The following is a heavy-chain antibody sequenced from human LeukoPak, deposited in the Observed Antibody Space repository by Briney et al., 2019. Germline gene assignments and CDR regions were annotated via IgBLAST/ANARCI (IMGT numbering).Heavy chain of an antibody. CDR3: ATKYYYGSGSYYKEYYFDY. J-gene: IGHJ4*02. V-gene: IGHV1-24*01. D-gene: IGHD3-10*01. CDR1: GYTLTELS. CDR2: FDPEDGET. Sequence: ASVKVSCKASGYTLTELSMHWVRQAPGKGLEWMGGFDPEDGETIYAQKFQGRVTMTEDTSTDTAYMELSSLRSEDTAVYYCATKYYYGSGSYYKEYYFDYWGQGTLVTVSS.